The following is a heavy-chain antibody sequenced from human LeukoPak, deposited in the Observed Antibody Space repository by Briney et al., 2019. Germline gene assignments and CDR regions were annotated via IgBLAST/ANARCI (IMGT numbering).Heavy chain of an antibody. CDR3: ARHGGTFDP. V-gene: IGHV4-4*09. Sequence: SETLSLTRTVSGVSISSYDWTWIRQPPGKGLEWIGYISTSGSTNYNPSLTSRVTISVDTSKNQFSLKLSSVTAADTAVYYCARHGGTFDPWGQGTLVTVSS. CDR1: GVSISSYD. CDR2: ISTSGST. J-gene: IGHJ5*02. D-gene: IGHD3-3*01.